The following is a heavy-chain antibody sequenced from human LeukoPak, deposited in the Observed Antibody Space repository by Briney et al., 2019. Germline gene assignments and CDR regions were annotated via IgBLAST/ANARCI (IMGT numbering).Heavy chain of an antibody. CDR3: AREGSSRAFDI. J-gene: IGHJ3*02. CDR2: ISSSSSYI. Sequence: PGGSLRLSCAASGFTFSSYSMNWVRQAPGKGLEWVSSISSSSSYIYYADSVKGRFTISGDNAKNSLYLQMNSLRAEDTAVYYCAREGSSRAFDIWGQGTMVTVSS. CDR1: GFTFSSYS. V-gene: IGHV3-21*01. D-gene: IGHD6-6*01.